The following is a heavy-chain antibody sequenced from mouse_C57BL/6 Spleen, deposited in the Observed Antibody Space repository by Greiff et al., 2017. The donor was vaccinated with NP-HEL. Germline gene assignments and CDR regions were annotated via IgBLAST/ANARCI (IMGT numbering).Heavy chain of an antibody. Sequence: VQLQQSGPELVKPGASVKISCKASGYSFTGYYMNWVKQSPEKSLEWIGEINPSTGGTTYNQKFKAKATLTVDKSSSTAYMQLKSLTSEDSAVYYCARFPYDSHWYFDVWGTGTTVTVSS. CDR3: ARFPYDSHWYFDV. CDR2: INPSTGGT. J-gene: IGHJ1*03. CDR1: GYSFTGYY. D-gene: IGHD2-4*01. V-gene: IGHV1-42*01.